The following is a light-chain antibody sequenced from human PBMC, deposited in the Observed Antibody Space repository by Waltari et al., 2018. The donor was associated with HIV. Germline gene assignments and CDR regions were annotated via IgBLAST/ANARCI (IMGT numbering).Light chain of an antibody. CDR1: HDIRSW. Sequence: DIQMTQSPSSVSASVGDRVTITCRSSHDIRSWLAWYQQKPGEAPKLLIYVAFNLQSGVPSRFAGSGSGTEFALTISSLQPEDSASYHCQQAHSTPFTFGPGTKVEVK. CDR3: QQAHSTPFT. V-gene: IGKV1-12*01. CDR2: VAF. J-gene: IGKJ3*01.